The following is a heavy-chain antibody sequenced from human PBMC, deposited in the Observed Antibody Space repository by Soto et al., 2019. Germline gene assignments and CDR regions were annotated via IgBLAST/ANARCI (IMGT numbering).Heavy chain of an antibody. CDR2: ISGSGGST. V-gene: IGHV3-23*01. CDR1: GFTFSSYA. D-gene: IGHD3-16*02. CDR3: AKSMMVTFGGVIVPSFDY. Sequence: PGGSLRLSCAASGFTFSSYAMSWVRQAPGKGLEWVSAISGSGGSTYYADSVKGRFTISRDNFKNTLYLQMNSLRAEDTAVYYCAKSMMVTFGGVIVPSFDYWGQGTLVTVSS. J-gene: IGHJ4*02.